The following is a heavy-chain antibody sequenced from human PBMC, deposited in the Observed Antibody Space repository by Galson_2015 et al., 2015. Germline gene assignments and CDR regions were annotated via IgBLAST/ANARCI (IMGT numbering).Heavy chain of an antibody. CDR3: AKDTTFGVVIILYFQH. Sequence: SLRLSCAASGFTFSSYAMSWVRQAPGKGLEWVSAISGSGGSTYYADSVKGRFTIPRDNSKNTLYLQMNSLRAEDTAVYYCAKDTTFGVVIILYFQHWGQGTLVTVSS. CDR1: GFTFSSYA. D-gene: IGHD3-3*01. V-gene: IGHV3-23*01. CDR2: ISGSGGST. J-gene: IGHJ1*01.